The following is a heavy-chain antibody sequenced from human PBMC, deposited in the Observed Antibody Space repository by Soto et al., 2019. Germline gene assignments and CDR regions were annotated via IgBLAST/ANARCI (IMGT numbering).Heavy chain of an antibody. V-gene: IGHV4-34*01. Sequence: PSETLSLTCAVYGGSFSGYYWSWIRQPPGKGLEWIGEINHSGSTNYNPSLKSRVTISVDTSKNQFSLKLSSVTAADTAVYYCARIVPAAIYAVDYGMDVWGQGTTVTVS. CDR2: INHSGST. D-gene: IGHD2-2*02. J-gene: IGHJ6*02. CDR3: ARIVPAAIYAVDYGMDV. CDR1: GGSFSGYY.